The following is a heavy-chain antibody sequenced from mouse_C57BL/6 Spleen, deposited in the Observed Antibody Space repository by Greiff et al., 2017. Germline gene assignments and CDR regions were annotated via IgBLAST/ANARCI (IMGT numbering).Heavy chain of an antibody. CDR3: ARFSKGLLRYFDY. J-gene: IGHJ2*01. Sequence: VQLQQPGAELVMPGASVKLSCKASGYTFTSSWMHWVKQRPGQGLEWIGEIDPSDSYTNYNQKFKGKSTLTVDKSSSTAYMQLSSLTSEDSAVYYCARFSKGLLRYFDYWGQGTTLTVSS. CDR2: IDPSDSYT. CDR1: GYTFTSSW. D-gene: IGHD2-3*01. V-gene: IGHV1-69*01.